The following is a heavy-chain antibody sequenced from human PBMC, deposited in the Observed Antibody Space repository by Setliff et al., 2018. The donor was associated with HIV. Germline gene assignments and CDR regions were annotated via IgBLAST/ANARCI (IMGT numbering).Heavy chain of an antibody. CDR3: ARGVPLLPPRN. D-gene: IGHD1-26*01. V-gene: IGHV4-30-4*08. CDR2: ITYSGSA. J-gene: IGHJ4*02. Sequence: SETLSLTCTVSGDSIISGDYYWSWIRQSPGKGLEWIGHITYSGSAYYNPSLKSRVTISIDTSNNQISLRLSSVTAADTAVYYCARGVPLLPPRNWGQGALVTVSS. CDR1: GDSIISGDYY.